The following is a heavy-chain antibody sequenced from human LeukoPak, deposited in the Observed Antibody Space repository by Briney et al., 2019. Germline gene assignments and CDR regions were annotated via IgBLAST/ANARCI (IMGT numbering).Heavy chain of an antibody. Sequence: PGGSLRLSCAASGLTVSSNYMSWVCQAPGKGLEWVSVIYSGGSTYYAGSVKGRFTISRDNSKNTLYLQMNSLRAEDTAVYYCARGTRGYSYGYFDYWGQGTLVTVSS. CDR2: IYSGGST. D-gene: IGHD5-18*01. V-gene: IGHV3-53*01. CDR3: ARGTRGYSYGYFDY. CDR1: GLTVSSNY. J-gene: IGHJ4*02.